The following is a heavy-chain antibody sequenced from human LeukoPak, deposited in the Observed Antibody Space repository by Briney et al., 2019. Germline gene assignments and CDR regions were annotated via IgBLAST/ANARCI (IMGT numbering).Heavy chain of an antibody. CDR1: GFTFSSYS. Sequence: PGGSLRLSCAASGFTFSSYSMNWVRQAPGKGLEWVSSISSSSDYIYYADSVKGRFTISRDNAKNSLYLQMKSLRAEDTAVYYCARGKTSQNIVTRRTYNWFDPWGQGTLVTVSS. CDR2: ISSSSDYI. CDR3: ARGKTSQNIVTRRTYNWFDP. D-gene: IGHD2/OR15-2a*01. J-gene: IGHJ5*02. V-gene: IGHV3-21*01.